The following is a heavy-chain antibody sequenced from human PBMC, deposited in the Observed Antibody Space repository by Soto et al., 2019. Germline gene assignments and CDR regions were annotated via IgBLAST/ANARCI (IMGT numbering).Heavy chain of an antibody. CDR2: IIPIFGTA. V-gene: IGHV1-69*13. J-gene: IGHJ4*02. CDR1: GGTFSSYA. Sequence: SVKVSCKASGGTFSSYAISWVRQAPGQGLEWMGGIIPIFGTANYAQKFQGRVTITADESTSTAYMELSSLRSEDTAVYYCARDRGRHLGELQEGHVPYYFDYWGQGTLVTVSS. CDR3: ARDRGRHLGELQEGHVPYYFDY. D-gene: IGHD3-16*01.